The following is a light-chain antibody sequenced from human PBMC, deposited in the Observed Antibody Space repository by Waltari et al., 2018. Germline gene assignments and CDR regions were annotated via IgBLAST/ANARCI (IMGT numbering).Light chain of an antibody. CDR2: YND. V-gene: IGLV1-36*01. CDR3: VAWDDSLNGPV. Sequence: QSVLTQPPSVSEAPRQRVTISCSGSSSNIGRTPVNWYQQLPGKAPQLLIYYNDLLPSGVSDRFSGSKSGTSGSLAISGLQSEDEANYYCVAWDDSLNGPVFGGGTRVTVL. J-gene: IGLJ3*02. CDR1: SSNIGRTP.